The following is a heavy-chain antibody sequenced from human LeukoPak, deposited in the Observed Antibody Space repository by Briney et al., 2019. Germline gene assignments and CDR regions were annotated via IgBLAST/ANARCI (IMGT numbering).Heavy chain of an antibody. D-gene: IGHD3-10*01. J-gene: IGHJ5*02. CDR1: GGSFSGYY. V-gene: IGHV4-34*01. CDR3: ARRPRGVIIKSWFDP. Sequence: SETLSLTCAVYGGSFSGYYWNWIRQPPGKGLEWIGEINHSGSTNYNPSLKSRVTISVDTSKNQFSLKLSSVTAADTAVYYCARRPRGVIIKSWFDPWGQGTLVTVSS. CDR2: INHSGST.